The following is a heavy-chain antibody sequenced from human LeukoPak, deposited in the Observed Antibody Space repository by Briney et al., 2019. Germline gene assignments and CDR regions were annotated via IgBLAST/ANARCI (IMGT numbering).Heavy chain of an antibody. Sequence: SETLSLTCTVSGGSISSYYWSWIRQPPGKGLEWIGYFYHSGRTYYNPSLKSRVTISVDKSKNQVSLRLNSMTAADTAVYYCARTVTIFGVVIPHFDYWGQGTLVTVSS. V-gene: IGHV4-59*12. D-gene: IGHD3-3*01. CDR3: ARTVTIFGVVIPHFDY. CDR2: FYHSGRT. J-gene: IGHJ4*02. CDR1: GGSISSYY.